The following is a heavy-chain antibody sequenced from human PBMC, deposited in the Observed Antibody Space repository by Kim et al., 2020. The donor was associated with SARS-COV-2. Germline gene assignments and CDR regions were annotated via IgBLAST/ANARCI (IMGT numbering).Heavy chain of an antibody. CDR3: ARARPPRMEITIFGVIIDYYYYGMDA. J-gene: IGHJ6*02. CDR1: GYTFTSYD. Sequence: ASVKVSCKASGYTFTSYDINWVRQATGQGLEWMGWMNPNSGNTGYAQKFQGRVTMTRNTSISTAYMELSSLRSEDTAVYYCARARPPRMEITIFGVIIDYYYYGMDAWGQGTTVTVSS. D-gene: IGHD3-3*01. CDR2: MNPNSGNT. V-gene: IGHV1-8*01.